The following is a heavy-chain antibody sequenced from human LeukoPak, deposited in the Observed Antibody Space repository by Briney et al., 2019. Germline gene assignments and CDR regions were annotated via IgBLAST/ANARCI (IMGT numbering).Heavy chain of an antibody. CDR1: GGSISSYY. J-gene: IGHJ3*02. CDR3: ARDGSWGVTATDAFDI. CDR2: IYYSGST. D-gene: IGHD2-21*02. Sequence: PSETLSLTCTVSGGSISSYYWSWIRQPPGKGLEWIGYIYYSGSTNYNPSLKSRVTISVDTSKNQFSLKLSSVTAADTAVYYCARDGSWGVTATDAFDIWGQGTMVTVSS. V-gene: IGHV4-59*01.